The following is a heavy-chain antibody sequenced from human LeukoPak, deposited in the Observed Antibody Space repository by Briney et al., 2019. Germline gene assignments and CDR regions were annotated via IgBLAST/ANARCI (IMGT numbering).Heavy chain of an antibody. Sequence: SVTVSFKASGGTFSSYAISWVRQAPGQGLEWMGGIIPIFGTANYAQKFQGRVTITTDESTSTAYMELSSLRSEDTAVYYCAITVAGMTPFDYWGQGTLVTVSS. CDR2: IIPIFGTA. CDR3: AITVAGMTPFDY. D-gene: IGHD6-19*01. CDR1: GGTFSSYA. V-gene: IGHV1-69*05. J-gene: IGHJ4*02.